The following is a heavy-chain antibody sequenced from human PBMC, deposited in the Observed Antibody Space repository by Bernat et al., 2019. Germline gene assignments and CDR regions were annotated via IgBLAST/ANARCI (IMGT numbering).Heavy chain of an antibody. CDR3: AREGSYGDYNWFDP. Sequence: QVQLVESGGGVVQPGRSLRLSCAASGFTFSSYGMHWVRQAPGKGLEWVAVIWYDGSNKYYADSVKGRFTISRDNSKNTLYLQMNSLRAEDTAVYYCAREGSYGDYNWFDPWAREPWSPSPQ. CDR2: IWYDGSNK. V-gene: IGHV3-33*01. J-gene: IGHJ5*02. CDR1: GFTFSSYG. D-gene: IGHD4-17*01.